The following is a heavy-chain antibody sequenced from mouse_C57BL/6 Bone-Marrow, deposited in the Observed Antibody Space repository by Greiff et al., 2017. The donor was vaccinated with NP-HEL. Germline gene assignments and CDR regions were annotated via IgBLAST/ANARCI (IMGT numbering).Heavy chain of an antibody. V-gene: IGHV1-81*01. Sequence: VKLVESGAELARPGALVKLSCKASGYTFTSYGISWVKQRTGQGLEWIGEIYPRSGNTYYNEKFKGKATLTADKSSSTAYMELRSLTSEDSAVYFCAPNWYYFDYWGQGTTLTVSS. CDR3: APNWYYFDY. CDR1: GYTFTSYG. CDR2: IYPRSGNT. D-gene: IGHD4-1*01. J-gene: IGHJ2*01.